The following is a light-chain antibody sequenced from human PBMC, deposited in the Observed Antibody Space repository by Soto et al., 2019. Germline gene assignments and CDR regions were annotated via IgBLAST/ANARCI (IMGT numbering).Light chain of an antibody. CDR3: QQYVTSSPRT. Sequence: EMVLTQSPGTLSLSPGERATLSCRASHTISSSYLAWYQQKPGQAPRLLMYGMSRMATGIPDRLSRSGSGTDLHLTIRRLAPDDFAVYYCQQYVTSSPRTFGQGTNVDSK. V-gene: IGKV3-20*01. J-gene: IGKJ1*01. CDR1: HTISSSY. CDR2: GMS.